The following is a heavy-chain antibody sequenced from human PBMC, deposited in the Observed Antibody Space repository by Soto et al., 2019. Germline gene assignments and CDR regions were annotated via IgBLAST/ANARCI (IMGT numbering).Heavy chain of an antibody. D-gene: IGHD4-17*01. CDR3: AKDPLTVTPYFDY. J-gene: IGHJ4*02. V-gene: IGHV3-23*01. CDR2: ISGSGDNT. Sequence: EVQVLESGGGLLQPGGSLRLSCAASGFTFSNYAMRWVRQAPGKGLEWVSTISGSGDNTDYVDSVKGRFTISRDNSKTTRYMQMNSLRAEHTAVYYCAKDPLTVTPYFDYCGQGTLVTVSS. CDR1: GFTFSNYA.